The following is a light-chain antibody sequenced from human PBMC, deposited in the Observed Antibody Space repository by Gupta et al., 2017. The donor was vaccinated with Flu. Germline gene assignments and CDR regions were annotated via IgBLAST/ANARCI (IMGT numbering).Light chain of an antibody. Sequence: QSVLTQPPSASGTPGQRVTISCSGGSSNIGSKTVNWYQQLPGTAPKLLIYNNNQRPSGVPDRFSGSKSGTSASLAISGLQSEDEADYYCAAWDASLNGVVFGGGTNLTVL. J-gene: IGLJ2*01. CDR1: SSNIGSKT. CDR3: AAWDASLNGVV. V-gene: IGLV1-44*01. CDR2: NNN.